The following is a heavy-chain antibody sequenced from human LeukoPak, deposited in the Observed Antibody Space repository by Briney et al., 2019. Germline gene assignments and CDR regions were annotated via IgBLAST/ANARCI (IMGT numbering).Heavy chain of an antibody. CDR2: VSSSSSYI. D-gene: IGHD2-15*01. Sequence: PGGSLRLSCAASGFTFSSYSMNWVRQAPGKGLEWVSSVSSSSSYIYYADSVKGRFTISRDNAKNSLYLQMNSLRAEDTAVYYCARDGATMVAAYYYYYGMDVWGQGITVTVSS. CDR3: ARDGATMVAAYYYYYGMDV. J-gene: IGHJ6*02. V-gene: IGHV3-21*01. CDR1: GFTFSSYS.